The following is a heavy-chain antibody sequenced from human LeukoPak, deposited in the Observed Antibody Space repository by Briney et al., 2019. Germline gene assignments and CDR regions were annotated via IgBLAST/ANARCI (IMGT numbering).Heavy chain of an antibody. J-gene: IGHJ4*02. CDR2: INHSGST. CDR1: GGSFSGYY. D-gene: IGHD1-26*01. CDR3: ASGSYSASDY. Sequence: PSETLSLTCAVYGGSFSGYYWSWIRQPPGKGLEWIGEINHSGSTNYNPSLKSRVTISVDTSKNQFSLKLSSVTAADTAVYYCASGSYSASDYWGQGTLVTVSS. V-gene: IGHV4-34*01.